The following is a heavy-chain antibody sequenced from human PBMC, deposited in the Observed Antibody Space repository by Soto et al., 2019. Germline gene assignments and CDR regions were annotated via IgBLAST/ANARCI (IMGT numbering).Heavy chain of an antibody. CDR2: VNPTSGGT. CDR3: ARAKNFGSGELDC. D-gene: IGHD3-10*01. V-gene: IGHV1-2*04. CDR1: GYTFTGHY. Sequence: QVQLVQSGAEVKKPGASVKVSCKASGYTFTGHYILWVRQAPGQGLEWMGWVNPTSGGTIYAQKFLGWVLMTRDTSTSTAYLELRSLTSDATAVYYCARAKNFGSGELDCWGQGTLVTVSS. J-gene: IGHJ4*02.